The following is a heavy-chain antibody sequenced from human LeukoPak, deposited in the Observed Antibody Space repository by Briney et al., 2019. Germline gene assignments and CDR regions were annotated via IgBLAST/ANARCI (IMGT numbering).Heavy chain of an antibody. Sequence: SETLSLTCAVYGGSFSGYYWSWIRQPPGKGLEWIGEINHSGSTNYNPSLKSRVTISVDTSKNQFSLKLSSVTAADTAVYYCARAKSNSQPSYYYYMDVWGKGTTVTVSS. V-gene: IGHV4-34*01. D-gene: IGHD4-23*01. CDR1: GGSFSGYY. CDR3: ARAKSNSQPSYYYYMDV. CDR2: INHSGST. J-gene: IGHJ6*03.